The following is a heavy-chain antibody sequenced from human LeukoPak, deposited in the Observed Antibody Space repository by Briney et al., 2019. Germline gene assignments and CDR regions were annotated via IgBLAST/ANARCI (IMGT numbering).Heavy chain of an antibody. CDR2: VYSGGST. J-gene: IGHJ5*02. D-gene: IGHD2-2*01. Sequence: PGGSLRLSCAASGFTVSTNYMSWVRQAPGKGLEWLSVVYSGGSTYYADSVKGRFTISRDNSKNTVYLQMNSLRAEDTAVYYCARAPAIVVVPAALPYWFDPWGQGTLVTVSS. CDR1: GFTVSTNY. V-gene: IGHV3-66*01. CDR3: ARAPAIVVVPAALPYWFDP.